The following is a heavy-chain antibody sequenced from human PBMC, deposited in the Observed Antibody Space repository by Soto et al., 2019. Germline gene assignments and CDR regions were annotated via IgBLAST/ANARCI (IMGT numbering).Heavy chain of an antibody. D-gene: IGHD3-10*01. CDR2: ISYDGSNK. J-gene: IGHJ4*01. CDR1: GFTFSSYA. Sequence: PGGSMRLSCAASGFTFSSYAMHWVRQAPGKGLEWVAVISYDGSNKYYADSVEGRFTISRDNYKNTQYLQMDSLRAEDTAVYYCARDYYGSWSYPGPYWGPGTLVTVSS. CDR3: ARDYYGSWSYPGPY. V-gene: IGHV3-30-3*01.